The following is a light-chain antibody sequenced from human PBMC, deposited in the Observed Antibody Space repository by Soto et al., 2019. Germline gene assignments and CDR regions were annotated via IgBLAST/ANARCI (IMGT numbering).Light chain of an antibody. J-gene: IGLJ3*02. V-gene: IGLV2-23*01. CDR3: CSYADSSTWL. CDR2: EGS. CDR1: SSDVGSYNL. Sequence: QSVLTQPASVSGSPGQSITISCTGTSSDVGSYNLVSWYQQEPGKAPKLIIYEGSKRPSGVSDRFSGSKSGNTASLTISGLQADDEGDYYCCSYADSSTWLFGGGTKLTVL.